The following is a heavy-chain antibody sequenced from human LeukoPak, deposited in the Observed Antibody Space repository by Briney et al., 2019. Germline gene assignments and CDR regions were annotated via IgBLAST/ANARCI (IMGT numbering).Heavy chain of an antibody. CDR2: ISSSSSYI. V-gene: IGHV3-21*01. J-gene: IGHJ4*02. D-gene: IGHD4-17*01. CDR1: GFTFSSYS. CDR3: ARSTVTTPLDDY. Sequence: GGSLSLSCAASGFTFSSYSMNWVRQAPGKGLEWVSSISSSSSYIYYADSVKGRFTISRNNAKNSLYLQKNSLRAEDTAVYYCARSTVTTPLDDYWGQGTLVTVSS.